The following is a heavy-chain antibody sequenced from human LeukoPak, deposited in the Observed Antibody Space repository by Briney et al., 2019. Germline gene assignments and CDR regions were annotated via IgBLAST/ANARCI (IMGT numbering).Heavy chain of an antibody. D-gene: IGHD6-19*01. V-gene: IGHV4-34*01. CDR3: ARLLGGWYMY. CDR2: INHSGST. J-gene: IGHJ4*02. Sequence: PSETLSLTCAVYGGSLSGYYWSWIRQPPGKGLEWIGEINHSGSTNYNPPLKSRVTISVDTSKNQFSLKLSSVTAADTAVYYCARLLGGWYMYWGQGTLVTVSS. CDR1: GGSLSGYY.